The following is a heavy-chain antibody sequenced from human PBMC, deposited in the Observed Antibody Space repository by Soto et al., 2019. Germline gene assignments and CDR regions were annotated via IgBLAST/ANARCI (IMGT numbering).Heavy chain of an antibody. Sequence: PGGSLRLSSAASGFTFSSYAMSWVRQAPGKGLEWVSAISGSGGSTYYADSVKGRFTISRDNSKNTLYLQMNSLRAEDTAVYYCAKDWGTFYDILTGYYIGWFDPWGQGTLVTVSS. D-gene: IGHD3-9*01. CDR1: GFTFSSYA. CDR2: ISGSGGST. CDR3: AKDWGTFYDILTGYYIGWFDP. J-gene: IGHJ5*02. V-gene: IGHV3-23*01.